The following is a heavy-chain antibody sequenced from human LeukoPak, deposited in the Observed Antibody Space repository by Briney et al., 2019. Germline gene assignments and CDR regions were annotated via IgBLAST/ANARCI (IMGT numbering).Heavy chain of an antibody. CDR3: AKTLGSGGFFFAFDI. Sequence: GGSLRLSCAASGFVFASYGMSWVRQAPGKGLEWVSGTSAGDGSRHYADSVKGRFTISRDNFKNTLYLQMNSLRAEDTAVYYCAKTLGSGGFFFAFDIWGQGTMVTVSS. CDR1: GFVFASYG. CDR2: TSAGDGSR. D-gene: IGHD2-15*01. V-gene: IGHV3-23*01. J-gene: IGHJ3*02.